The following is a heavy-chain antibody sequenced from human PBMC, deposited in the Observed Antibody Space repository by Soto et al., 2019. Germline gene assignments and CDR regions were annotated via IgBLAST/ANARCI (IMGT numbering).Heavy chain of an antibody. D-gene: IGHD3-22*01. CDR2: IYHSGTT. V-gene: IGHV4-38-2*02. CDR1: GDSISSGYY. Sequence: SETLSLTCAVSGDSISSGYYWAWIRQPPGKGLEYIGSIYHSGTTYYNPSLKSRVTISVDTSKNQFSLKLSSVTAADTAVYYCARDFPSTYYYDSSGSPARGYYYYGMDVWGQGTTVTVSS. J-gene: IGHJ6*02. CDR3: ARDFPSTYYYDSSGSPARGYYYYGMDV.